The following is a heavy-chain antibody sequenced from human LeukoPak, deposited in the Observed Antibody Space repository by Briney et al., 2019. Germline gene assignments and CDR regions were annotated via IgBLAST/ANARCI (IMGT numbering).Heavy chain of an antibody. CDR2: IHPSGIF. CDR3: ARGRDRSKAGDH. D-gene: IGHD5-24*01. V-gene: IGHV4-34*01. CDR1: GGSCDDYY. J-gene: IGHJ4*02. Sequence: PSETLSLNCDVYGGSCDDYYCSWIRQPPGKGLEWIGEIHPSGIFYYDSSLMSRVTISIDTSKSQFSLRLTSVTAADTAFYYCARGRDRSKAGDHWGQGSLVTVSS.